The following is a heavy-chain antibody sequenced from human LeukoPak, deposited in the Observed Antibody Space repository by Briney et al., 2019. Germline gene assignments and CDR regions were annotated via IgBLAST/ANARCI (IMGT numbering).Heavy chain of an antibody. CDR2: IYYSGST. J-gene: IGHJ4*02. D-gene: IGHD3-10*02. CDR1: GGSISGDY. CDR3: ARECWGSYYNAEYYFDY. Sequence: SETLSLTCTVPGGSISGDYWSWIRQPPGKGLEWIGYIYYSGSTNYNPSLKSRVTISVDTSKNQFSLKLSSVTAADTAVYYCARECWGSYYNAEYYFDYWGQGTLVTVSS. V-gene: IGHV4-59*01.